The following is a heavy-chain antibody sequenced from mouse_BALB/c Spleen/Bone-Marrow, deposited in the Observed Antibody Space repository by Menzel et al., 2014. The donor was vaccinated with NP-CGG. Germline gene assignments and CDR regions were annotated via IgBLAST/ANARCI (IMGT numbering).Heavy chain of an antibody. V-gene: IGHV7-3*02. Sequence: EVKLVESGGGMVQPGGSLRLSCATSGFTFTDYYMSWVRQPPGKALEWLGFIRNKAKGYTTEYSASVKGRFTISRDNSKNILYLQRNTLRAEDSATYFCARDINHCTYWYFDVWGAGTTVTVSS. CDR3: ARDINHCTYWYFDV. CDR2: IRNKAKGYTT. CDR1: GFTFTDYY. J-gene: IGHJ1*01.